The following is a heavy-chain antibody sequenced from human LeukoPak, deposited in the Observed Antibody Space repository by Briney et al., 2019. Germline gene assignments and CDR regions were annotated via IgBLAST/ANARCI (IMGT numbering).Heavy chain of an antibody. J-gene: IGHJ3*02. Sequence: GGSLRLSCAASGFTFSDYYMSWIRQAPGKGLEWVSYISSSGSTIYYADSVKGRFTISRDNAKNSLYLQMNSLRAEDTAVYYCARQMIWQWLLPRPNDAFDIWGQGTMVTVSS. CDR2: ISSSGSTI. D-gene: IGHD6-19*01. CDR1: GFTFSDYY. V-gene: IGHV3-11*04. CDR3: ARQMIWQWLLPRPNDAFDI.